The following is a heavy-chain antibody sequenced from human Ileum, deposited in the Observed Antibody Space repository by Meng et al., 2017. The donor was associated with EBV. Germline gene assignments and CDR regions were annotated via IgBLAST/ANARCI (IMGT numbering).Heavy chain of an antibody. CDR3: ARVEVGITSGDY. CDR1: GYTFTNYG. Sequence: QAQLVQSGGEVKKPGALAKVSCKASGYTFTNYGITWVRQAPGQGLEWMGWINAYNGDTNYAQTLQGRVTMTTDTSTSTAYMELRSLRSDDTAVYYCARVEVGITSGDYWGQGTLITVSS. D-gene: IGHD1-26*01. CDR2: INAYNGDT. V-gene: IGHV1-18*01. J-gene: IGHJ4*02.